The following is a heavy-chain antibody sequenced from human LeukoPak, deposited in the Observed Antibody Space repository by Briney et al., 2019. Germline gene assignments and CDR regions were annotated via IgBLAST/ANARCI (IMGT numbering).Heavy chain of an antibody. CDR2: ISYDGSNK. D-gene: IGHD2-2*01. Sequence: GGSLRLSCAASGFTFSSYAMHWVRQAPGKGLEWVAVISYDGSNKYYADSVKGRFTTSRDNSKNTLYLHMNSLRAEDTAVYYCARDTVDCSSTSCSHYYYYYMNVWGEGTTVTVSS. V-gene: IGHV3-30*01. J-gene: IGHJ6*03. CDR3: ARDTVDCSSTSCSHYYYYYMNV. CDR1: GFTFSSYA.